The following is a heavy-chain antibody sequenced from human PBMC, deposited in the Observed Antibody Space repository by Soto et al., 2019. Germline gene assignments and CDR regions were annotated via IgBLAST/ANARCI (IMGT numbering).Heavy chain of an antibody. V-gene: IGHV4-59*01. D-gene: IGHD5-18*01. J-gene: IGHJ4*02. CDR3: ASGRYRHGNEY. CDR2: IYYTGST. CDR1: RDSIGSYY. Sequence: SETLSLTCTVSRDSIGSYYWSWIRQPPGQGLEWIGYIYYTGSTNYNPSLKSRLTISLDTSKNQLSLKLSSVTAADTAVYYCASGRYRHGNEYWGQGTLVTVSS.